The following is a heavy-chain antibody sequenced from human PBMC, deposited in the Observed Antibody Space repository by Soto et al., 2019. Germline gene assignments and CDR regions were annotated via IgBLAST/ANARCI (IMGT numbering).Heavy chain of an antibody. D-gene: IGHD3-9*01. CDR1: GFTFSTYS. V-gene: IGHV3-48*01. Sequence: GGSLRLSCAASGFTFSTYSMNWVRQAPGKGLEWVSYISSSGHTIYYADSVKGRFTISRDNAKNSLFLQMNSLRVEDTAVYYCARYYDILTVWGQGTLVTVSS. CDR2: ISSSGHTI. J-gene: IGHJ4*02. CDR3: ARYYDILTV.